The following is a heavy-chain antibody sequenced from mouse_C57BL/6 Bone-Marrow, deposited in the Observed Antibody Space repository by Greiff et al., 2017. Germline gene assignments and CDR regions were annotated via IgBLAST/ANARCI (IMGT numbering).Heavy chain of an antibody. CDR2: ISYSGST. V-gene: IGHV3-8*01. Sequence: EVKLVESGPGLAKPSQTLSLTCSVTGYSITSDYWNWIRKFPGNKLEYMGYISYSGSTYYNPSLKSRISLTRDTSKNQYYLQLNSVTTEDTATDNCARRGWLLPLDFDVWGTGTTVTVSS. CDR1: GYSITSDY. J-gene: IGHJ1*03. D-gene: IGHD2-3*01. CDR3: ARRGWLLPLDFDV.